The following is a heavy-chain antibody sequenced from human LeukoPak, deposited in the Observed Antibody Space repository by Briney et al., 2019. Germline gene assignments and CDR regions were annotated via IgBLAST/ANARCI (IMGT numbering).Heavy chain of an antibody. CDR2: IIPIFGIV. CDR3: ARADSSGYSLDDHFDY. J-gene: IGHJ4*02. Sequence: GASVKVSCKASGGTLTSYAINWVRQAHGQGHEWIGGIIPIFGIVNYAQNFQGRVTITADKSTNTAYMELSSLRSEGTAFYYCARADSSGYSLDDHFDYWGQGTLVTVSS. CDR1: GGTLTSYA. V-gene: IGHV1-69*10. D-gene: IGHD3-22*01.